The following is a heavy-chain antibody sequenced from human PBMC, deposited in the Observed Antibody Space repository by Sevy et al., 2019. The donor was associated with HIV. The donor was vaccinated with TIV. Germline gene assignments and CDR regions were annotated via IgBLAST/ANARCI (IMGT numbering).Heavy chain of an antibody. CDR2: FYYSGRT. CDR1: GDSVSSGY. V-gene: IGHV4-59*02. CDR3: AEVSPSYYYGVGA. Sequence: SENLSLTCAVSGDSVSSGYWSWIRQPPGKGLEWIGYFYYSGRTNYNPSLKSRVTISVDTSKNQFSLKLTSLTAADTAVYYCAEVSPSYYYGVGAWGQGNTVTVSS. J-gene: IGHJ6*02.